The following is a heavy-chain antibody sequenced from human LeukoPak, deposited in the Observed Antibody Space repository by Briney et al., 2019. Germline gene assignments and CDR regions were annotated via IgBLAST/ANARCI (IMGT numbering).Heavy chain of an antibody. CDR3: ERGREGYFDY. CDR2: IYHSGST. V-gene: IGHV4-59*01. J-gene: IGHJ4*02. CDR1: GGSISSYY. Sequence: SETLSLTCTVSGGSISSYYGSWVRPPPGEGRGWIGYIYHSGSTNYTPSLNSRVTISVATSKNQFSLKLSSVTAADTAVYYCERGREGYFDYWGKGTLVTVSS.